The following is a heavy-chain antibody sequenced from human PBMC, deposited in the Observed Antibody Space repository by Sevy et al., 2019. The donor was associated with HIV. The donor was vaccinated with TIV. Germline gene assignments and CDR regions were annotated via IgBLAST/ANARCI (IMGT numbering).Heavy chain of an antibody. CDR1: DVSLISGEYF. D-gene: IGHD3-9*01. CDR2: IYFSGYT. J-gene: IGHJ6*02. Sequence: SETLSLTYTVSDVSLISGEYFWTWIRQPPGKGLEWIGSIYFSGYTNYSPSLKSRVTVSIDTSKNQFFLRLSSVAAADTAVYYCATDQYYDIVTGLFAVDVWGQGTTVTVSS. CDR3: ATDQYYDIVTGLFAVDV. V-gene: IGHV4-61*08.